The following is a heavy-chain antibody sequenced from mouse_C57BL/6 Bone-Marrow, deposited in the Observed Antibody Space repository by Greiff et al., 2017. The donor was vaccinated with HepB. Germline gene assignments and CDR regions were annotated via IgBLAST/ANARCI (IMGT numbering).Heavy chain of an antibody. CDR1: GYTFTDYE. CDR3: TNYYGSSYDWYFDV. D-gene: IGHD1-1*01. CDR2: IDPETGGT. J-gene: IGHJ1*03. Sequence: LQESGAELVRPGASVTLSCKASGYTFTDYEMHWVKQTPVHGLEWIGAIDPETGGTAYNQKFKGKAILTADKSSSTAYMELRSLTSEDSAVYYCTNYYGSSYDWYFDVWGTGTTVTVSS. V-gene: IGHV1-15*01.